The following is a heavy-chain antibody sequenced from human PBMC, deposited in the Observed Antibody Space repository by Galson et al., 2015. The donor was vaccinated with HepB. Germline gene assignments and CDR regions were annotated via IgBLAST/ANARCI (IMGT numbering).Heavy chain of an antibody. Sequence: SLRLSCAASGFAFSDYSMAWVRQAPHKGLEWLAVISFDGTKTHYADSVKGRLTISRDNFKRTLSMQMHSLRGDDTAVYYCAKTREPRLFGDASDYWGHGTLVTVAS. CDR3: AKTREPRLFGDASDY. CDR1: GFAFSDYS. J-gene: IGHJ4*01. CDR2: ISFDGTKT. V-gene: IGHV3-30*18. D-gene: IGHD3-16*01.